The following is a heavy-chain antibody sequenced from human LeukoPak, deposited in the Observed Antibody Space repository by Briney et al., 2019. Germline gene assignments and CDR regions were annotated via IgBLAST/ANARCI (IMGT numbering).Heavy chain of an antibody. Sequence: GGSLRLSCAASGFTFSNAWMRWVRQAPGKGLEWVARINSKIDGETTGYAAPVKGRLTISRDDSKNLLYLQMNSLKTEETAVYYCTTELGLSFGVRYFDHWGQGTSATVSS. CDR3: TTELGLSFGVRYFDH. CDR2: INSKIDGETT. V-gene: IGHV3-15*01. D-gene: IGHD3-10*01. CDR1: GFTFSNAW. J-gene: IGHJ4*02.